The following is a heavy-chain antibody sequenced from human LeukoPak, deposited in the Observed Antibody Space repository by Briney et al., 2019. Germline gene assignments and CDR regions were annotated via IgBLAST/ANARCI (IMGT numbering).Heavy chain of an antibody. V-gene: IGHV3-30*02. D-gene: IGHD3-10*01. CDR3: ARDGNYRVADDI. Sequence: GGSLRLSCAATGFTFSSYGMHWVRQAPGKGLEWVAFIRYDGSNKYYAESVTGRFTTSRDNSKNTLYLQMNSLRSEDTAVYYCARDGNYRVADDIWGQGTMVTVSS. CDR2: IRYDGSNK. CDR1: GFTFSSYG. J-gene: IGHJ3*02.